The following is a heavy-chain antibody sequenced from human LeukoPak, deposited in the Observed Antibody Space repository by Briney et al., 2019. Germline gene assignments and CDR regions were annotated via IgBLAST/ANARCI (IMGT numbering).Heavy chain of an antibody. CDR1: GGSISSYY. D-gene: IGHD3-10*01. CDR3: ARDMAWDYYGSGSYLPDY. J-gene: IGHJ4*02. V-gene: IGHV4-4*07. CDR2: IYTSGST. Sequence: PSETLSLTCTVSGGSISSYYWSWIRQPAGKGLEWIGRIYTSGSTNYNPSLKSRVTMSVDTSKNQFPLKLSSVTAADTAVYYCARDMAWDYYGSGSYLPDYWGQGTLVTVSS.